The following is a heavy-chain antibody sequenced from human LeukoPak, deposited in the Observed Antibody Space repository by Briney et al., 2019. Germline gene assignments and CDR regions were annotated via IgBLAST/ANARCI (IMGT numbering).Heavy chain of an antibody. Sequence: PGGSLRLSCAASGFTFSGSAMHWVRQASGKGLEWVGRIRSKANSYATAYAASVKGRFTISRDDSKNTAYLQMNSLKTEDTAVYYCTRPPWFGGDYWGQGTLVTVSS. J-gene: IGHJ4*02. D-gene: IGHD3-10*01. CDR3: TRPPWFGGDY. V-gene: IGHV3-73*01. CDR2: IRSKANSYAT. CDR1: GFTFSGSA.